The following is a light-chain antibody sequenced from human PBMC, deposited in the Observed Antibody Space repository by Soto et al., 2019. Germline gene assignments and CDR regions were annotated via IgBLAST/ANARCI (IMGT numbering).Light chain of an antibody. CDR1: QSVSSSY. V-gene: IGKV3-20*01. Sequence: EIVLTQSPGTLSLSPGERATLSCRASQSVSSSYLAWYQHKPGQAPRLLIYGASSRATGIPDRFSGSGSGTDFPLTISRLEPEDLAVYYCQQYGSSPFTFGPGTKVDIK. CDR3: QQYGSSPFT. CDR2: GAS. J-gene: IGKJ3*01.